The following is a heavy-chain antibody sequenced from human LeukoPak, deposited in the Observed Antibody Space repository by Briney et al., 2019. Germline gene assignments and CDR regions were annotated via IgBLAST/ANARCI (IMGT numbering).Heavy chain of an antibody. CDR1: GFTFSSYS. Sequence: GGSLRLSCAASGFTFSSYSMNWVRQAPGKGLEWVSSISSSSSYIYYADSVKGRFTISRDNAKNSLYLRMNSLRAEDTAVYYCARDWGTAMGSNWFDPWGQGTLVTVSS. J-gene: IGHJ5*02. CDR3: ARDWGTAMGSNWFDP. CDR2: ISSSSSYI. D-gene: IGHD5-18*01. V-gene: IGHV3-21*01.